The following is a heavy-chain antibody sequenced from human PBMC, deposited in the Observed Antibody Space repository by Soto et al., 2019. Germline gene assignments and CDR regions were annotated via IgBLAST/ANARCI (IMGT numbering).Heavy chain of an antibody. CDR2: ISGSGDRT. V-gene: IGHV3-23*01. J-gene: IGHJ3*01. CDR3: ATTNMPAVLLVSNARHFAF. Sequence: EVQLLESGGRLVQPGGSLRLSCTASGFSFSEYTMSWVRQAPGKGLEWVSSISGSGDRTSYADSVKGRFTISRDNSKKTLYSQVDRLRDEDTAVYYCATTNMPAVLLVSNARHFAFWGQGTMVTVSS. D-gene: IGHD3-9*01. CDR1: GFSFSEYT.